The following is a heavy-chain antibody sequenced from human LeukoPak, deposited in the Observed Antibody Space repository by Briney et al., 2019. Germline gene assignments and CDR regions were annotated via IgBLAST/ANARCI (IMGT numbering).Heavy chain of an antibody. V-gene: IGHV1-69*01. CDR2: IIPIFGTA. Sequence: GASVKVSCKASGGTFSSYAISWVRQAPGQGLEWMGGIIPIFGTANYAQKFQGRVTITADESTSTAYMELGSLRSEDTAVYYCAREGYSPIDYWGQGTLVTVSS. D-gene: IGHD3-22*01. CDR1: GGTFSSYA. J-gene: IGHJ4*02. CDR3: AREGYSPIDY.